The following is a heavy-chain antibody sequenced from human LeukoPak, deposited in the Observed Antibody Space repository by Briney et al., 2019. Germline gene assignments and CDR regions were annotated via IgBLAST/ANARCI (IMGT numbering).Heavy chain of an antibody. CDR1: GYTFTSYA. CDR2: IIPIFGTA. CDR3: ARAGIAARPLSDAFDI. D-gene: IGHD6-6*01. J-gene: IGHJ3*02. Sequence: SVKVYCKASGYTFTSYAISWVRQAPGQGLEWMGGIIPIFGTANYAQKFQGRVTITTDESTSTAYMELSSLRSEDTAVYYCARAGIAARPLSDAFDIWGQGTMVTVSS. V-gene: IGHV1-69*05.